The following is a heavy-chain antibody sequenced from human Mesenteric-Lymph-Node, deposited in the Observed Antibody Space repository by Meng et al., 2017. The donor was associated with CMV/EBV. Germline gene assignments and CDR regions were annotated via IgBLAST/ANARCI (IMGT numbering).Heavy chain of an antibody. CDR2: INAYNSNT. D-gene: IGHD6-13*01. CDR1: GYTFTDYG. Sequence: ASVKVSCKASGYTFTDYGINWVRQAPGQGLEWLGWINAYNSNTDYAQKFQGRVTMTADTSTSTAYMELSSLRSEDTAVYYCAKRIAASGTTLGYWGQGTLVTVSS. CDR3: AKRIAASGTTLGY. V-gene: IGHV1-18*01. J-gene: IGHJ4*02.